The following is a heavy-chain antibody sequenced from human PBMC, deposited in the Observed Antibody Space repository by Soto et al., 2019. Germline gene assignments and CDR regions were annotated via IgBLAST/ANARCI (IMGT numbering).Heavy chain of an antibody. CDR2: ISAYNGNT. Sequence: ASVKVSCKASGYTFTSDGISWVRQAPGQGLEWMGWISAYNGNTNYAQKLQGRVTMTTDTSTSTAYMELRSLRSDDTAVYYCVRVRSGYDSAFYDYWGQGTLVTVSS. V-gene: IGHV1-18*04. J-gene: IGHJ4*02. D-gene: IGHD5-12*01. CDR3: VRVRSGYDSAFYDY. CDR1: GYTFTSDG.